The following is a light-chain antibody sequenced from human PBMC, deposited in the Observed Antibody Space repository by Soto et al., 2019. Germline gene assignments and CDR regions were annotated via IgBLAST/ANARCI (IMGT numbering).Light chain of an antibody. CDR3: QQHNSFSIT. CDR1: QNINNY. J-gene: IGKJ5*01. CDR2: DAS. V-gene: IGKV1-33*01. Sequence: DIQMTQSPSSLSASVGDRVTITFQASQNINNYLNWYQQKPGRAPKLLIYDASNLEAGVPSRFRGSGSGTEFTLTINSLQADDFATYYCQQHNSFSITFGQGTRLEIK.